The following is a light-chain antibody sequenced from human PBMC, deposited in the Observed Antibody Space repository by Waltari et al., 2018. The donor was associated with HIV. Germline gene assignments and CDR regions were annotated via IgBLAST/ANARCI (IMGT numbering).Light chain of an antibody. CDR2: TTK. CDR3: ATWDDSLNGPV. V-gene: IGLV1-44*01. CDR1: IHNHGGNT. J-gene: IGLJ3*02. Sequence: SLIPQPPSASATPGPMVLFSRSSSIHNHGGNTVTWYQQLPGTAPKLLLYTTKQRPSGVPDRFSGSKSGASASLAISGLQSDDEADYYCATWDDSLNGPVLGGGTKLTVL.